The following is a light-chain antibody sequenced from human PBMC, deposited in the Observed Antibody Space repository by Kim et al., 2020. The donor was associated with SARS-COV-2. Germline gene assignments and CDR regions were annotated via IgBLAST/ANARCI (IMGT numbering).Light chain of an antibody. CDR3: KSRDTSRDRLV. V-gene: IGLV3-19*01. CDR2: PKN. CDR1: SRGSYY. Sequence: ALGPSVRLTRQGDSRGSYYTCWYQQKPGPAHALVIYPKNNRPSGIPDRLSGSRSGNTASLTITGAQAEDEADYYCKSRDTSRDRLVFGGGTKLTVL. J-gene: IGLJ2*01.